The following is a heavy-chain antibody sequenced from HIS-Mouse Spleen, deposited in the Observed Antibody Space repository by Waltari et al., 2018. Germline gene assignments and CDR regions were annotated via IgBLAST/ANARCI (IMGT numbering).Heavy chain of an antibody. V-gene: IGHV1-18*01. Sequence: QVQLVQSGAEVKKPGASVKVSCKASGYTFTSQGISWVRPAPGQGLEWMGWSSAYNGNTNYAQKLQGRVTMTTDTSTSTAYMELRSLRSDDTAVYYCARRYYYDSSGYYDAFDIWGQGTMVTVSS. CDR3: ARRYYYDSSGYYDAFDI. J-gene: IGHJ3*02. D-gene: IGHD3-22*01. CDR1: GYTFTSQG. CDR2: SSAYNGNT.